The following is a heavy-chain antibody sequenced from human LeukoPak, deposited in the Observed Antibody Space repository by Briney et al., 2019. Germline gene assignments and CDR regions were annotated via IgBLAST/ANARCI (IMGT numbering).Heavy chain of an antibody. D-gene: IGHD3-22*01. CDR2: ISAYNGNT. J-gene: IGHJ4*02. CDR1: GYTFTSYG. CDR3: ARDAHTDYYDSSGYGNFDY. V-gene: IGHV1-18*01. Sequence: ASVKVSCKASGYTFTSYGISWVRQAPGQGLEWMGWISAYNGNTNYAQKLQGRVTMTTDTSTSTAYMELRSLRSDDTAVYYCARDAHTDYYDSSGYGNFDYWAREPWSPSPQ.